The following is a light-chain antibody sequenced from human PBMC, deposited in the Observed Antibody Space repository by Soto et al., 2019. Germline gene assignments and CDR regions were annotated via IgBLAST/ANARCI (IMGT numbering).Light chain of an antibody. CDR1: QNIENY. J-gene: IGKJ5*01. CDR2: VAS. V-gene: IGKV1-39*01. Sequence: DIQMTQSPSSLSASLGDTVTISCRASQNIENYLHWYQQKAGKAPEVLLYVASVLKDGVSSRFSGSGYGTDFPLPITNLQHEDFSMYYGQQSFGSPPITFGQGTRLDIK. CDR3: QQSFGSPPIT.